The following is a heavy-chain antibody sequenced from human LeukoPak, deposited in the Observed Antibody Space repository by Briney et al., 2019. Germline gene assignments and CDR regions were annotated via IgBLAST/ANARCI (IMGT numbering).Heavy chain of an antibody. D-gene: IGHD3-9*01. Sequence: SETLSLTCAVYGGSFSGYYWSWIRQPPGKGLEWIGEINHSGSTNYNPSLKSRVTISVDTSKNQFSLKLSSVTAAVTAVYYCATRYFDWLSGGNWFDPWGQGTLVTVSS. V-gene: IGHV4-34*01. CDR1: GGSFSGYY. CDR3: ATRYFDWLSGGNWFDP. CDR2: INHSGST. J-gene: IGHJ5*02.